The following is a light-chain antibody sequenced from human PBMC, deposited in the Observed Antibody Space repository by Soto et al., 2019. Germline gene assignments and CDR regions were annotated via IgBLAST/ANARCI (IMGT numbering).Light chain of an antibody. V-gene: IGKV1-5*01. CDR2: DAS. CDR3: QQYDTYPLT. Sequence: DIQMTQYPSTPSASIGDRVTITCRASQSISTFLAWYQQKPGKAPQILIYDASKLEPGVPSRLSGGGSGTQFTLTISSLQPDDFATYYCQQYDTYPLTFGGGTKVDIK. J-gene: IGKJ4*01. CDR1: QSISTF.